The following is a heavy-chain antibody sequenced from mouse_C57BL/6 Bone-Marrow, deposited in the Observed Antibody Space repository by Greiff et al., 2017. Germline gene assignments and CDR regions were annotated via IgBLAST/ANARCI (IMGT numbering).Heavy chain of an antibody. CDR2: ISNLAYSI. CDR3: ARRGYGSSWDYYAMDY. D-gene: IGHD1-1*01. Sequence: EVKLMESGGGLVQPGGSLKLSCAASGFTFSDYGMAWVRQAPRKGPEWVAFISNLAYSIYYADTVTGRFTISREKAKNTLYLEMSSLRSEDTAMYYCARRGYGSSWDYYAMDYWGQGTSVTVSS. J-gene: IGHJ4*01. V-gene: IGHV5-15*01. CDR1: GFTFSDYG.